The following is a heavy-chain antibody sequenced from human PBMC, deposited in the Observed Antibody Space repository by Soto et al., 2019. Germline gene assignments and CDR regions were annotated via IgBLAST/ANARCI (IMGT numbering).Heavy chain of an antibody. J-gene: IGHJ3*02. CDR3: AKDGRAAMEMGHDAFDI. D-gene: IGHD5-18*01. CDR1: GFTFSSYA. V-gene: IGHV3-23*01. Sequence: GGSQRLSYAASGFTFSSYAMSWVRQAPGKGLEWVSAISGSGGSTYYADSVKGRFTISRDNSKNTLYLQMNSLRAEDTAVYYCAKDGRAAMEMGHDAFDIWVQGSQVTVSS. CDR2: ISGSGGST.